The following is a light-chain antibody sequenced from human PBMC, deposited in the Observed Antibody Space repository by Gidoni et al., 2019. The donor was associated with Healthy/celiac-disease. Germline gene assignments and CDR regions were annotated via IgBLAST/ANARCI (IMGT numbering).Light chain of an antibody. Sequence: SYELTQPHSVSVPPGQTASITCSGAKSGAKYACGYQQKPGQSPVLGIDQDSKRPPGIPGRVAGSNCGNTATLTIGWTQAMEEADYDCQAWDSSTVVFGGGTKLTVL. J-gene: IGLJ2*01. V-gene: IGLV3-1*01. CDR2: QDS. CDR1: KSGAKY. CDR3: QAWDSSTVV.